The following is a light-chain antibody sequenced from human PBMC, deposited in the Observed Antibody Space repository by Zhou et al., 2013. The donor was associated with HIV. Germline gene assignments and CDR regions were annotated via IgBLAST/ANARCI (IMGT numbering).Light chain of an antibody. CDR2: DSS. Sequence: DIQMTQSPASLSASVGDRVTITCRASQTISSYLNWYQQKPGKAPKLLIYDSSNLESGVPSRFSGSGSGTHFTLTITSVQSEDFGTYYCQQSYGSPLTFGQGTKVEIK. J-gene: IGKJ1*01. V-gene: IGKV1-39*01. CDR3: QQSYGSPLT. CDR1: QTISSY.